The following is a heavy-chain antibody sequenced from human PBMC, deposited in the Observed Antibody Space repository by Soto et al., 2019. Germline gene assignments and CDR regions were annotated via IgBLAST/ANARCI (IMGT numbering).Heavy chain of an antibody. CDR2: MNEDWSTT. Sequence: PWWSXRLSCVDSEVTWMIYWMHWVRQVPGKGLVWVSRMNEDWSTTDYADSVKGRFTIPRYNARNTLYLQMNSLRAEDTAVYYCARAISGRADVWGQGPTVNV. J-gene: IGHJ6*01. V-gene: IGHV3-74*01. CDR3: ARAISGRADV. CDR1: EVTWMIYW. D-gene: IGHD3-10*01.